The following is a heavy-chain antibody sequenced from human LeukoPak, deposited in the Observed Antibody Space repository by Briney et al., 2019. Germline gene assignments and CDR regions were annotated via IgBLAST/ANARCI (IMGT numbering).Heavy chain of an antibody. Sequence: GGSLRLSCAASGFTFSSYWMQWVRQAPGKGLEWVANIKQDGSEKYYADSVKGRFIISRDNAKNALYLQMSSLRAEDTAIYYCARRYYDYWGQGTLVTVSS. V-gene: IGHV3-7*03. CDR2: IKQDGSEK. CDR1: GFTFSSYW. J-gene: IGHJ4*02. CDR3: ARRYYDY.